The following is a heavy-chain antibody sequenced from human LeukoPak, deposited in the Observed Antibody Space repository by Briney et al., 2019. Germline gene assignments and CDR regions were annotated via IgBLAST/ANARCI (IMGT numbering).Heavy chain of an antibody. CDR1: GFTFSDYY. D-gene: IGHD1-26*01. Sequence: GGSLRLSCAASGFTFSDYYMSWIRQAPGKGLEWVSYVSSSGSYTIYADSVKGRFTISRDNAKNSLYLQMNSLRAEDTAVYYCARLKYGSPQHWGQGTLVTVSS. CDR3: ARLKYGSPQH. J-gene: IGHJ1*01. V-gene: IGHV3-11*06. CDR2: VSSSGSYT.